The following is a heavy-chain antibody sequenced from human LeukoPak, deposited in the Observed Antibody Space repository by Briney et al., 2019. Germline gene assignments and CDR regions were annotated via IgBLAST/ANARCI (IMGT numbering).Heavy chain of an antibody. Sequence: SETLSLTCAVYGGSFSGYYWSWIRQPAGKGLEWIGRIYTSGSTNYNPSLKSRVTMSVDTSKNQFSLKLSSVTAADTAVYYCAQTYYYDSSGYTPIDAFDIWGQGTMVTVSS. CDR3: AQTYYYDSSGYTPIDAFDI. V-gene: IGHV4-59*10. J-gene: IGHJ3*02. CDR1: GGSFSGYY. D-gene: IGHD3-22*01. CDR2: IYTSGST.